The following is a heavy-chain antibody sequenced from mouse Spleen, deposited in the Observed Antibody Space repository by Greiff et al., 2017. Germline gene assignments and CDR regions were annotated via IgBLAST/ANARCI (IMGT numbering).Heavy chain of an antibody. Sequence: VKLQESGAELVRPGTSVKISCKASGYTFTNYWLGWVKQRPGHGLEWIGDIYPGGGYTNYNEKFKGKATLTADTSSSTAYMQLSSLTSEDSAVYFCARKNGHDGAWFAYWGQGTLVTVSA. CDR2: IYPGGGYT. J-gene: IGHJ3*01. D-gene: IGHD2-12*01. CDR1: GYTFTNYW. V-gene: IGHV1-63*02. CDR3: ARKNGHDGAWFAY.